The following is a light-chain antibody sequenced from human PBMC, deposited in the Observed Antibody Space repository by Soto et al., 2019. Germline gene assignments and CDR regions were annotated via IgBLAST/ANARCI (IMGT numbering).Light chain of an antibody. CDR2: DVS. CDR1: QRIGGW. J-gene: IGKJ1*01. CDR3: QQYDSYLGT. Sequence: DLQMTQSPSTLSASLGDRVTITCRASQRIGGWVAWYQQKPGKAPKLLIYDVSALPRGVPARFSGSGSGTDFTLTITNLQPDDFATYYCQQYDSYLGTFGQGTRVEIK. V-gene: IGKV1-5*01.